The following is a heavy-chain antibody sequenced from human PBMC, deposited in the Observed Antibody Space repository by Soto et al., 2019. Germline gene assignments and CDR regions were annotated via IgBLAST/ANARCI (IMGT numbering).Heavy chain of an antibody. D-gene: IGHD2-2*01. J-gene: IGHJ3*02. CDR3: ATAIADDAFDI. CDR2: INAGNGNT. V-gene: IGHV1-3*01. Sequence: GASVKVSCKASGYTFTSYAMHWVRQAPGQRLEWMGWINAGNGNTKYSQKFQGRVTITRDTSASTAYMELSSLRSEDTAVDYCATAIADDAFDIWGRGTMVTVSS. CDR1: GYTFTSYA.